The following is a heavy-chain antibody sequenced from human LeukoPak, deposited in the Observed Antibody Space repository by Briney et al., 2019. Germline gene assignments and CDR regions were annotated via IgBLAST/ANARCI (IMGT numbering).Heavy chain of an antibody. V-gene: IGHV3-30*18. D-gene: IGHD3-9*01. CDR1: GFTFSRYG. CDR3: AKDRDILTGYLDY. CDR2: ISYDGSNK. Sequence: GGSLRLSCAASGFTFSRYGMHWVRQAPGRGLEWVAVISYDGSNKYYVDSVKGRFTISKDNSKNTLYLQMNSLRAEDTAVYYCAKDRDILTGYLDYWGQGTLVTVSS. J-gene: IGHJ4*02.